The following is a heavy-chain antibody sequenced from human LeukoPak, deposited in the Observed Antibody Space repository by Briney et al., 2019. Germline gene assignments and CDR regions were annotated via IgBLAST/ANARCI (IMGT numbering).Heavy chain of an antibody. CDR1: GYSISSGFY. V-gene: IGHV4-38-2*02. J-gene: IGHJ6*03. Sequence: PSETLSLTCAVSGYSISSGFYWGWIRPPPGKGLEWIGSIYHSGTTYYNPSLKRRVTISVDTSKNQFSLKLTSVTAADTDVYYCARDGGSGYATYYYMDVWGEGTTVTVS. CDR2: IYHSGTT. D-gene: IGHD5-12*01. CDR3: ARDGGSGYATYYYMDV.